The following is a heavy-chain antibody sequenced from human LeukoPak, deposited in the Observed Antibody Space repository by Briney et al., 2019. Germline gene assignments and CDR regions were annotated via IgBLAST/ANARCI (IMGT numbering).Heavy chain of an antibody. V-gene: IGHV4-34*01. CDR3: ARGAGALTLDYFDY. CDR2: INHSGST. CDR1: GGSFSGYY. Sequence: SETLSLTCAVYGGSFSGYYWSWIRQPPGKELEWIGEINHSGSTNYNPSLKSRVTISVDTSKNQFSLKLSSVTAADTAVYYCARGAGALTLDYFDYWGQGTLVTVSS. J-gene: IGHJ4*02. D-gene: IGHD4/OR15-4a*01.